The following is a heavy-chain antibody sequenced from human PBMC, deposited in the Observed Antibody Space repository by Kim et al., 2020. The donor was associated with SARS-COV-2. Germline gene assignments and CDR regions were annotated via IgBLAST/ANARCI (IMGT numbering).Heavy chain of an antibody. J-gene: IGHJ6*02. CDR3: ARPEQQLERDYYYYYGMDV. V-gene: IGHV1-69*13. CDR1: GGTFSSYA. D-gene: IGHD6-13*01. Sequence: SVKVSCKASGGTFSSYAISWVRQAPGQGLEWMGGIIPIFGTANYAQKFQGRATITADESTSTAYMELSSLRSEDTAVYYCARPEQQLERDYYYYYGMDVWGQGTTGTVSS. CDR2: IIPIFGTA.